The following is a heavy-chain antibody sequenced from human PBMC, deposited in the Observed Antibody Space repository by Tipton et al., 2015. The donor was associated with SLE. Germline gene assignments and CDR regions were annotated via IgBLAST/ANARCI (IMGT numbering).Heavy chain of an antibody. CDR2: IIPISGKA. V-gene: IGHV1-69*05. CDR3: AALVGRRNYWYFDL. D-gene: IGHD1-26*01. Sequence: QSGPEVKKPGSSVKVSCKASGGTFNTSRISWVREAPGQGLEWMGGIIPISGKANCAQKFQGRLTITTDESTSTAYMEMSRLRSEDTAVYYCAALVGRRNYWYFDLWGRGTLVTVSS. J-gene: IGHJ2*01. CDR1: GGTFNTSR.